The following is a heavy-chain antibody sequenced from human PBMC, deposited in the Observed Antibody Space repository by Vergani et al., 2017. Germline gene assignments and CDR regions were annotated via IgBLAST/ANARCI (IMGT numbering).Heavy chain of an antibody. CDR2: IYYSGST. V-gene: IGHV4-39*01. D-gene: IGHD3-16*01. CDR3: ASKPRLGGDVVDS. CDR1: GASIRSSNYY. J-gene: IGHJ4*02. Sequence: QLQLQESGPGLVKPSATLSLTCSVSGASIRSSNYYWGWIRQPPGKGLEWIASIYYSGSTYYNPSLKSRVTISVATSKNQFSLKLTSVTAADTAVYFWASKPRLGGDVVDSWGQGTLVTVSS.